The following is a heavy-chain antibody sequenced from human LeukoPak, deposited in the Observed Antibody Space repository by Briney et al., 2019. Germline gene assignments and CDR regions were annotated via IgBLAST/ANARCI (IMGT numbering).Heavy chain of an antibody. J-gene: IGHJ3*02. CDR1: GYTFTGYY. CDR3: ARDTIFGVVTYAFDI. Sequence: ASVKVSCKASGYTFTGYYMHWVRQAPGQGLEWMGWINPNSGGTNYAQKFQGRVTMTRDTSIGTAYMELSRLRSDDTAVYYCARDTIFGVVTYAFDIWGQGTMVTVSS. V-gene: IGHV1-2*02. D-gene: IGHD3-3*01. CDR2: INPNSGGT.